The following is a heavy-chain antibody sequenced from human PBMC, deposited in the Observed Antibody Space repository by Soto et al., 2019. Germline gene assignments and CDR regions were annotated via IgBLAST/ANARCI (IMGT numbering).Heavy chain of an antibody. D-gene: IGHD1-26*01. CDR2: IYHSGST. CDR3: ARSNSGNYYEVFDY. Sequence: QVQLQESGPGLVKPSGTLSLTCAVSGGSISSSNWWSWVRQPPGKGLEWIGEIYHSGSTNYNPSLTSRVTISVDKSKNQFSLKLSSVTAADTALYYCARSNSGNYYEVFDYWGQGTLVTVSS. J-gene: IGHJ4*02. V-gene: IGHV4-4*02. CDR1: GGSISSSNW.